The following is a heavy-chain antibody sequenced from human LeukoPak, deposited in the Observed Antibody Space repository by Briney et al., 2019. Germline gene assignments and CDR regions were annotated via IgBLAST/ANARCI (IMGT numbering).Heavy chain of an antibody. CDR3: ARDPTTVTKGFDA. D-gene: IGHD4-17*01. CDR1: DDSFSTHY. V-gene: IGHV4-59*11. CDR2: ISSIGST. J-gene: IGHJ3*01. Sequence: PSETLSLTCSVSDDSFSTHYWTWIRHPPGKGLAWIGYISSIGSTNYNPSLTSRVTITVDTSKKQFSLKMTSVTAADTAVYYCARDPTTVTKGFDAWGQGTMVTVSS.